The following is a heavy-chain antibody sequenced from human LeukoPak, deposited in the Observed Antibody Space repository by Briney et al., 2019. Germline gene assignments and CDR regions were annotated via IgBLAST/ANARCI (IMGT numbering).Heavy chain of an antibody. D-gene: IGHD2-8*01. CDR3: ACTPYSFTFDY. Sequence: SETLSLTCSVYIGSISSSKWWSWVRQSPVKGLEWIGEIYLYGTTNYNPSFTSRVTMSVDRSRNQFSLKLTSVAAADTAVYYCACTPYSFTFDYWSPGSLVTVSS. V-gene: IGHV4-4*02. CDR2: IYLYGTT. CDR1: IGSISSSKW. J-gene: IGHJ4*02.